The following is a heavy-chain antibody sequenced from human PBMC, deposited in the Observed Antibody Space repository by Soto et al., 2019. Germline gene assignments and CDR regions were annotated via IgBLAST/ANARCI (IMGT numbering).Heavy chain of an antibody. CDR3: AKDRLDDGDGGLDY. V-gene: IGHV3-23*01. CDR2: ISGSGGST. J-gene: IGHJ4*02. CDR1: GFTFSNYD. Sequence: EVQLLESGGGLVQPGGSLRLSCAASGFTFSNYDMSWVRQAPGKGLEWVSAISGSGGSTYYAGSVEGRFTISRENSKNTLYLQMNSLRAEDTAVYYCAKDRLDDGDGGLDYWGQGTLVTVSS. D-gene: IGHD4-17*01.